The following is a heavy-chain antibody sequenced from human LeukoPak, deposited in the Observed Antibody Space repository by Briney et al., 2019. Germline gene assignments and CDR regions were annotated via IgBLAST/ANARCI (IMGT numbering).Heavy chain of an antibody. V-gene: IGHV1-2*04. CDR3: ARGDDSSGYYYSDYYYGMDV. CDR2: INPNSGGT. Sequence: GASVKVSCKASGYTFTGYYMHWVRQAPGQGLEWMGWINPNSGGTNYAQKFQGWVTMTRDTSISTAYMELSRLRSDDTAVYYCARGDDSSGYYYSDYYYGMDVGAKGPRSPSP. D-gene: IGHD3-22*01. CDR1: GYTFTGYY. J-gene: IGHJ6*02.